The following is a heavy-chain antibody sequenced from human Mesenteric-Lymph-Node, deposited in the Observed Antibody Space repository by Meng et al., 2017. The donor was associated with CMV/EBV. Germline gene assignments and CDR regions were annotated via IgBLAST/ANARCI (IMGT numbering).Heavy chain of an antibody. V-gene: IGHV3-7*01. J-gene: IGHJ4*02. CDR3: AKDGVGGHFDY. CDR2: IKQDGSEK. CDR1: GFTFSSYW. D-gene: IGHD2-8*01. Sequence: GGSLRLSCAASGFTFSSYWMSWVRQAPGKGLEWVANIKQDGSEKYYVDSVKGRFTISRDISKNTLFLQMNSLRPEDTAVYYCAKDGVGGHFDYWGQGTLVTVSS.